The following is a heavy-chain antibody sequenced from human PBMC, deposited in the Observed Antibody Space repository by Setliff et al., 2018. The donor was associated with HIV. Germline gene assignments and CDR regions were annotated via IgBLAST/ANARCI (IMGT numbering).Heavy chain of an antibody. CDR1: DGSFSSDY. J-gene: IGHJ6*02. CDR2: IYYSGST. V-gene: IGHV4-59*01. Sequence: SETLSLTCTVSDGSFSSDYWTWIRQTPGKGLEWIGYIYYSGSTKYNPSLTSRVTISVDTSKNHFSLKLTSVTAADTAVYYCASLWGSSWDAYYYYGMDVWGQGTTVTVSS. CDR3: ASLWGSSWDAYYYYGMDV. D-gene: IGHD6-13*01.